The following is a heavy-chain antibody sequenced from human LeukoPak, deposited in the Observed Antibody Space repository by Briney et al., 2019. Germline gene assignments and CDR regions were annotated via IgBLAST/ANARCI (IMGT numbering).Heavy chain of an antibody. V-gene: IGHV4-34*01. J-gene: IGHJ4*02. CDR1: GGSFSGYY. Sequence: PSETLSLTCAVYGGSFSGYYWSWIRQPPGKGLEWIGEINHSGSTNYNPSLKSRVTISVDTSKNQFSLKLSSVTAADTAVYYCARRMTTVNHYFDYWGQGTLVTVSS. D-gene: IGHD4-11*01. CDR2: INHSGST. CDR3: ARRMTTVNHYFDY.